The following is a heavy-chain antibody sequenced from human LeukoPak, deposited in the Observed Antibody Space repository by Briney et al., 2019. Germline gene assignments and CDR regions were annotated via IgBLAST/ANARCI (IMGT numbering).Heavy chain of an antibody. CDR3: ARPSAYGEDAFDV. CDR1: GYSFTNYW. V-gene: IGHV5-51*01. Sequence: GESLKLPCKGSGYSFTNYWIGWVRQTPGKGLEWMGIIYSIDSDTRYSPSFRGPVTFSADKSISTAYLQCSSLKASDTAMYYCARPSAYGEDAFDVWGQGTMVTVSS. CDR2: IYSIDSDT. J-gene: IGHJ3*01. D-gene: IGHD2-21*01.